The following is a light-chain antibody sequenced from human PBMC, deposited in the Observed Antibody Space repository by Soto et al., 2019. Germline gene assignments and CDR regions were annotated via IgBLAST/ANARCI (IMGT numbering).Light chain of an antibody. CDR3: HSYAGSRTHYV. CDR2: EVN. V-gene: IGLV2-23*02. Sequence: LTQPASVSGSPGQSITISCTGTSSDVGSYNLVSWYQQHPGKAPKLIIYEVNKRPSGISGRFSGSKSGNTASLTISGLQAEDEADYYCHSYAGSRTHYVFGTGTKVTVL. J-gene: IGLJ1*01. CDR1: SSDVGSYNL.